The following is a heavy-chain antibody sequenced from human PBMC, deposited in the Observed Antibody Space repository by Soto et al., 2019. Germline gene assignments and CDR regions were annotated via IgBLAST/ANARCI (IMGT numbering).Heavy chain of an antibody. CDR1: GFTFSSYS. J-gene: IGHJ4*02. D-gene: IGHD6-6*01. V-gene: IGHV3-48*01. Sequence: GGSLRLSCAASGFTFSSYSMNWVRQAPGKGLEWVSYISSSSSTIYYADSVKGRFTISRDNAKNSLYLQMNSLRAEDTAVYYCAREIWRSSSSAPLDYWGQGTLVTVSS. CDR2: ISSSSSTI. CDR3: AREIWRSSSSAPLDY.